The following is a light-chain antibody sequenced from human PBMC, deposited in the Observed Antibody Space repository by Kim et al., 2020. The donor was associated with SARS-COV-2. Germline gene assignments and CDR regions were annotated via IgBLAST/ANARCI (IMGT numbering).Light chain of an antibody. CDR3: QAWDRGIV. J-gene: IGLJ2*01. V-gene: IGLV3-1*01. CDR1: TLRDKD. CDR2: QDK. Sequence: SVNPGQKDNLTCSGDTLRDKDVCWYQQQAGQSPVLVIYQDKKRPSGIPERFSGANSGNIATLTISGTQATDEADYYCQAWDRGIVFGGGTQLTVL.